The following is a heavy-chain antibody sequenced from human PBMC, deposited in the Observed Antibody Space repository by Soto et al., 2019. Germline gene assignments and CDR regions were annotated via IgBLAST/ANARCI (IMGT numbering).Heavy chain of an antibody. D-gene: IGHD1-26*01. CDR3: ARRKGGSSAPPPEGLWWYFDY. CDR2: MSPSSGDT. V-gene: IGHV1-8*01. Sequence: GASVKVSCKASGYTFANYDINWLRQAAGQGLEWMGWMSPSSGDTGYAQKFQGRVTMTRDTSINTAYVELSSLRSEDTALYYCARRKGGSSAPPPEGLWWYFDYWGQGTLVTVSS. J-gene: IGHJ4*02. CDR1: GYTFANYD.